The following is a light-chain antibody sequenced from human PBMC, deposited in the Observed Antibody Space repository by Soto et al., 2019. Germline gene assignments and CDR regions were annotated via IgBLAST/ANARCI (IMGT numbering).Light chain of an antibody. J-gene: IGLJ1*01. V-gene: IGLV2-14*01. Sequence: QSALTQPASVSGSPGQSSTISCTGTSGDIGIHNRVSWYQQHPGKAPKLIIYEVTDRPSGVSNRFSASKSGNTASLTISGLQAEDEAEYYCSSYTTIHTRAWVFGTGTKVTVL. CDR1: SGDIGIHNR. CDR2: EVT. CDR3: SSYTTIHTRAWV.